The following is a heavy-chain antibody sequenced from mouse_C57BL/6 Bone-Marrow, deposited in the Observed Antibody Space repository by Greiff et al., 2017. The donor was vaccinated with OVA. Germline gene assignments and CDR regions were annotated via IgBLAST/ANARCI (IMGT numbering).Heavy chain of an antibody. V-gene: IGHV1-19*01. D-gene: IGHD1-1*01. CDR1: GYTFTDYY. Sequence: EVKLQESGPVLVKPGASVKMSCKASGYTFTDYYMNWVKQSHGKSLEWIGVINPYNGGTSYNQKFKGKATLTVYKSSSTAYMELNSLTSEDSAVYYCAHYGSGWFAYWGQGTLVTVSA. J-gene: IGHJ3*01. CDR2: INPYNGGT. CDR3: AHYGSGWFAY.